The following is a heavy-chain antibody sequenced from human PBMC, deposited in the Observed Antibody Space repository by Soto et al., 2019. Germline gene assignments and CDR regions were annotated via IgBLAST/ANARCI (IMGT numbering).Heavy chain of an antibody. V-gene: IGHV3-30-3*01. CDR1: GFTFSSYA. CDR3: ARGGGLYLDDAFDI. CDR2: ISYDGSNK. J-gene: IGHJ3*02. D-gene: IGHD3-16*01. Sequence: QVQLVESGGGVVQPGRSLRLSCAASGFTFSSYAMHWVRQAPGKGLEWVAVISYDGSNKYYADSVKGRFTISRDNSKNKLYLQMNSLRAEETAVYYCARGGGLYLDDAFDIWGQGTMVTVSS.